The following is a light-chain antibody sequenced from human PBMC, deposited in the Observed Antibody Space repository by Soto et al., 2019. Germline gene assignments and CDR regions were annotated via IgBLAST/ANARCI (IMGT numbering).Light chain of an antibody. CDR2: GAS. V-gene: IGKV3-15*01. J-gene: IGKJ1*01. CDR3: QPYNNWPPDRT. Sequence: EIVMTQSPATLSVSPGERATLSCRASQSVSSNLAWYQQKPGQAPRLLIYGASTRATGIPARFSGSGSGTEFTLTIRSLQSEDFAIYFCQPYNNWPPDRTFGQGTKVEIK. CDR1: QSVSSN.